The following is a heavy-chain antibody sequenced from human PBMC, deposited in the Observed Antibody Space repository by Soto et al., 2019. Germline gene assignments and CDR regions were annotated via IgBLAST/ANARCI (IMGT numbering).Heavy chain of an antibody. Sequence: GGSLRLSCAASGFTFSSYGLHWVRQAPGTGLEWVAVISYDGSNKYYADSVKGRFTISRDNSKNTLYLQMNSLRAEDTAVYYCAKDPFFEIFGVVISYNWFDPWGQGTLVTVSS. J-gene: IGHJ5*02. D-gene: IGHD3-3*01. CDR2: ISYDGSNK. CDR1: GFTFSSYG. V-gene: IGHV3-30*18. CDR3: AKDPFFEIFGVVISYNWFDP.